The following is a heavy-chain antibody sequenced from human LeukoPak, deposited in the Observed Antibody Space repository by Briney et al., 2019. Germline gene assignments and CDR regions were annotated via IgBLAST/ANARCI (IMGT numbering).Heavy chain of an antibody. CDR1: GYTFTSYG. J-gene: IGHJ4*02. CDR3: ARQAGYSTGWYGGYYFDH. CDR2: IAVYNGDP. D-gene: IGHD6-19*01. Sequence: ASVKVSCKASGYTFTSYGISWVRQAPGQGPEWMGWIAVYNGDPKFLQKFQGRVTLTTDASTNTAYMELRSLTSDDTAVYYCARQAGYSTGWYGGYYFDHWGQGTPVTVSA. V-gene: IGHV1-18*01.